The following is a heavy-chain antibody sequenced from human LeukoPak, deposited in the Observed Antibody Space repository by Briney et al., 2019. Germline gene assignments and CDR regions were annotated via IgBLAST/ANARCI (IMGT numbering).Heavy chain of an antibody. J-gene: IGHJ5*02. CDR3: ARDHRAAAGTWFDP. D-gene: IGHD6-13*01. CDR2: IYTSGST. V-gene: IGHV4-4*09. Sequence: PSETLSLTCTVSGGSISSYYWSWIRQPPGKGLEWIGYIYTSGSTNYNPSLKSRVTISVDTSKNQFSLKLSSVTAADTAVYYCARDHRAAAGTWFDPWGQGTLVTVSS. CDR1: GGSISSYY.